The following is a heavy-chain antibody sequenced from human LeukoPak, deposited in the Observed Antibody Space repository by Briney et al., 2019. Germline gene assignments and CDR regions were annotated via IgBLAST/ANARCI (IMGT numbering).Heavy chain of an antibody. J-gene: IGHJ4*02. Sequence: GGSLRLSCAASGFTFSSYAMHWVRQAPGKGLEGVAVISYDGSNKYYADSVKGRFTISRDNSKNTLYLQMNSLRAEDTAVYYCAREGYSYTIDYWGQGTLVTVSS. CDR1: GFTFSSYA. D-gene: IGHD5-18*01. CDR3: AREGYSYTIDY. V-gene: IGHV3-30-3*01. CDR2: ISYDGSNK.